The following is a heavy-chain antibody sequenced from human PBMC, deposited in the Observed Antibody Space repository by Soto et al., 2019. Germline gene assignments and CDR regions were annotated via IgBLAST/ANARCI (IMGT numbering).Heavy chain of an antibody. Sequence: EVQLVESGGGLIQPGGFLTLSCAASGFTVSSKYTTWVRQAPGKGLEWVSVIYGGGTTYHADSVKGRFTISRDNSKNTLYLQMNSLTAEDTAVYYCVQTTGWPGFDFWGQGTVVTVSS. V-gene: IGHV3-53*01. D-gene: IGHD6-19*01. CDR1: GFTVSSKY. J-gene: IGHJ4*02. CDR2: IYGGGTT. CDR3: VQTTGWPGFDF.